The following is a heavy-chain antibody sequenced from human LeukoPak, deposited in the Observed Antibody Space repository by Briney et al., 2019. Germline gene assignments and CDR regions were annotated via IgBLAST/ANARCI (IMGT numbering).Heavy chain of an antibody. V-gene: IGHV3-30*02. CDR2: IRYDGSNK. J-gene: IGHJ4*02. CDR3: AKDSREGYYYGSGRYPFDY. Sequence: GGSLRLSCAASGFTFDDYAMHWVRQAPGKGLEWVAFIRYDGSNKYYADSVKGRFTISRDNSKNTLYLQMNSLRAEDTAVYYCAKDSREGYYYGSGRYPFDYWGQGTLVTVSS. D-gene: IGHD3-10*01. CDR1: GFTFDDYA.